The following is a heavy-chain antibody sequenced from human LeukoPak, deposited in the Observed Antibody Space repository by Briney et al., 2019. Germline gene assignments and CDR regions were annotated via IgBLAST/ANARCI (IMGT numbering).Heavy chain of an antibody. J-gene: IGHJ4*02. CDR2: ISSSSSYI. CDR3: ARVGYYYGSGSKRWEYYFDY. D-gene: IGHD3-10*01. V-gene: IGHV3-21*01. CDR1: GFTFSSYS. Sequence: GGSLRLSCAASGFTFSSYSMNWVRQAPGKGLEWVSSISSSSSYIYYADSVKGRFTISRDNAKNSLYLQMNSLRAEDTAVYYCARVGYYYGSGSKRWEYYFDYWGQGTLVAVSS.